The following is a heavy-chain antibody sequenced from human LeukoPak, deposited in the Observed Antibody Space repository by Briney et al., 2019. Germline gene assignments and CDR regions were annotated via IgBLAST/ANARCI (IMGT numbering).Heavy chain of an antibody. CDR1: GFTFSIHG. D-gene: IGHD3-10*01. CDR2: IINSGGTI. Sequence: GGSLRLSCAASGFTFSIHGMNWVRQTPGKGLEWVSYIINSGGTIYYADSVQGRLTISRDNAKNSLSLQMNSLRDEDTAVYYCARVGRGLYSMDVWGQGTTVTVPS. J-gene: IGHJ6*02. V-gene: IGHV3-48*02. CDR3: ARVGRGLYSMDV.